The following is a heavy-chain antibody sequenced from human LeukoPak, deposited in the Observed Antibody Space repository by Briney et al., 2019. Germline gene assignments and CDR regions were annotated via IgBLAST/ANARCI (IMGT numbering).Heavy chain of an antibody. J-gene: IGHJ6*02. D-gene: IGHD1-7*01. Sequence: ASVKVSCKASGGTFSSYAISWVRQAPGQGLEWMGRIIPILGIANYAQKFQGRVTITADKSTSTAYMELSSLRSEDTAVYYCAILFLTGTTHVGVDVWGQGTTVTVSS. CDR1: GGTFSSYA. CDR2: IIPILGIA. V-gene: IGHV1-69*04. CDR3: AILFLTGTTHVGVDV.